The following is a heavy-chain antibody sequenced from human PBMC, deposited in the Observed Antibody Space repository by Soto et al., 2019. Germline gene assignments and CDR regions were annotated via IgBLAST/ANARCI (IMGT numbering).Heavy chain of an antibody. CDR2: IIPIFGTA. CDR1: GGTFSSYA. Sequence: QVQLVQSGAEVKKPGSSVKVSCKASGGTFSSYAISWVRQAPGQGLVWMGGIIPIFGTANYAQKFQVRATITADESMITAYIELISMRSEGTAVYYWVRSRVTYSDDRSAFDTWRQGTRVTVSS. CDR3: VRSRVTYSDDRSAFDT. J-gene: IGHJ3*02. V-gene: IGHV1-69*01. D-gene: IGHD3-22*01.